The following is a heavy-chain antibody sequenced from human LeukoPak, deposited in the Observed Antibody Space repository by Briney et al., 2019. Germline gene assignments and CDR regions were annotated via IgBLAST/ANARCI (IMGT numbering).Heavy chain of an antibody. CDR1: GFTFSSYS. D-gene: IGHD3-3*01. V-gene: IGHV3-21*01. CDR2: ISSSSSYI. Sequence: PGGSLRLSCAASGFTFSSYSMNWVRQAPGKGLEWVSFISSSSSYIYYADSVKGRFTISRDNAKNSLYLQMNSLRAEDTAVYYCARGSGMAMRPGHFDYWGQGTLVTVSS. CDR3: ARGSGMAMRPGHFDY. J-gene: IGHJ4*02.